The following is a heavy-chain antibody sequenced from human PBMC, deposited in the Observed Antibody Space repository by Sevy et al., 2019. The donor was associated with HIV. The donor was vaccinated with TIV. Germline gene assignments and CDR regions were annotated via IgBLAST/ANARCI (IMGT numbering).Heavy chain of an antibody. J-gene: IGHJ4*02. CDR2: IKSKIDGETT. CDR3: ATAPGYYDSAPFDY. D-gene: IGHD3-22*01. Sequence: GGSLRLSCAVSGFTFTNAWMNWVRQAPGTGLQWVGLIKSKIDGETTDYVAPVKGRFTISRDDSTNTLYLQMNSLKTEDTGVYYCATAPGYYDSAPFDYWGPGTLVTVSS. V-gene: IGHV3-15*01. CDR1: GFTFTNAW.